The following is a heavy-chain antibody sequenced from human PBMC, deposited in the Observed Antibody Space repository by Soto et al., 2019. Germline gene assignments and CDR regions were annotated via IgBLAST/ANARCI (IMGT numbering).Heavy chain of an antibody. Sequence: QVQLQESGPGLVKPSQTLSLTCTVSGGSISSGGYYWSWIRQHPGKGLEWIGYIYYSGSTYYNPSLKSRVTISVDTSKNQFSLKLSSVTAAETAVYYCARQRYNWNLSSPNDAFDIWGQGTMVTVSS. CDR3: ARQRYNWNLSSPNDAFDI. CDR2: IYYSGST. J-gene: IGHJ3*02. V-gene: IGHV4-31*03. CDR1: GGSISSGGYY. D-gene: IGHD1-7*01.